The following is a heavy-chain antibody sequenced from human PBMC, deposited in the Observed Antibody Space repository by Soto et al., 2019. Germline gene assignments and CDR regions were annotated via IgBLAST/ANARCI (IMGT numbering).Heavy chain of an antibody. D-gene: IGHD6-13*01. J-gene: IGHJ6*02. CDR3: ARDSTRWFPYYGVDV. V-gene: IGHV4-59*01. Sequence: SETLSLTCTVSGGSIDYYHWTWIRQPPGKGLEWIGYVSDSGRTSYNPSLQSRVTISVDSSRNQFSLRLTSVTAADTAVYYCARDSTRWFPYYGVDVWGPRTTVTV. CDR1: GGSIDYYH. CDR2: VSDSGRT.